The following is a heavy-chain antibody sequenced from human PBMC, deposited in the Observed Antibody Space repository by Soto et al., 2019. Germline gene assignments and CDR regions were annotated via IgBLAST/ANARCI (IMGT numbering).Heavy chain of an antibody. CDR1: GFTFSSYS. CDR3: ARRTDFSSGWYSGYDY. Sequence: LRLSCAASGFTFSSYSMNWVRQAPGKGLEWVSYISSSSSTIYYADSVKGRFTISRDNAKNSLYLQMNSLRDEDTAVYYCARRTDFSSGWYSGYDYWGQGTLVTVS. J-gene: IGHJ4*02. V-gene: IGHV3-48*02. CDR2: ISSSSSTI. D-gene: IGHD6-19*01.